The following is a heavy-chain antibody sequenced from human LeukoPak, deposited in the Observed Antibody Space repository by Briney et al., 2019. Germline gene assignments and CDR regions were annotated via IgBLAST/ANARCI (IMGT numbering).Heavy chain of an antibody. CDR3: ARAPGGSYSGAYLDY. D-gene: IGHD1-26*01. J-gene: IGHJ4*02. CDR1: GFTVNINY. Sequence: TGGSLRLSCAASGFTVNINYMSWVRQAPGKGLEWVSVLYGGDSPYYAASVKGRFTIPTDNSKNTLYLQMNSLRAEDTAVYYCARAPGGSYSGAYLDYWGQGTLVTVSS. CDR2: LYGGDSP. V-gene: IGHV3-66*01.